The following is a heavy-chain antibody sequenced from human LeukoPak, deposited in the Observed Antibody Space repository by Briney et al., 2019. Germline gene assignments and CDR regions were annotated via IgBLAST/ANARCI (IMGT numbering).Heavy chain of an antibody. V-gene: IGHV1-24*01. D-gene: IGHD2-2*01. CDR3: ATPSYCSSTSCPHDRWFDP. CDR1: GYTLTELS. Sequence: ASVKVSCKVSGYTLTELSMHWVRQAPGKGLEWMGGFDPEDGETIYAQKFQGRVTMTEDTSTDTAYMELSSLRPEDTAVYYCATPSYCSSTSCPHDRWFDPWGQGTLVTVSS. J-gene: IGHJ5*02. CDR2: FDPEDGET.